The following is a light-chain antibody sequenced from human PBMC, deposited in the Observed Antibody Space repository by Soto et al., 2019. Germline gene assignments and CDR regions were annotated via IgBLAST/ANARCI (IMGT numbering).Light chain of an antibody. CDR1: STDVGSYDY. J-gene: IGLJ1*01. V-gene: IGLV2-14*01. CDR2: DVR. CDR3: GSYTGSSTYV. Sequence: QSALTQPASVSGSPGQTISISCTGTSTDVGSYDYVSWYQQHPGKAPQLMIYDVRNRPSGVSIRFYGSKSDNTAPLTISGRRAEDEADYYFGSYTGSSTYVFGTGTKLTVL.